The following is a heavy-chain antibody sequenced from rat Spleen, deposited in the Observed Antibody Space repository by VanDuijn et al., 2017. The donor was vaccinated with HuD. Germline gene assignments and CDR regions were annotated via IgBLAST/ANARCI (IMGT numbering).Heavy chain of an antibody. D-gene: IGHD1-4*01. V-gene: IGHV5-7*01. CDR3: TRGFGYNYDWFAY. CDR1: GFIFSDYY. CDR2: ISYDGSRT. Sequence: EVQLVESGGGLVQPGRSLKLSCAASGFIFSDYYMAWVRQAPTKGLEWVATISYDGSRTYYRDSVKGRFTISRDNAKSTLYLQMNSLRSEDTATYYCTRGFGYNYDWFAYWGQGTLVTVSS. J-gene: IGHJ3*01.